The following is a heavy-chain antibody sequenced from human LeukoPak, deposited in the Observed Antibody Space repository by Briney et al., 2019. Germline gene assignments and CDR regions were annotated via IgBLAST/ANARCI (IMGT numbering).Heavy chain of an antibody. Sequence: SETLSLTCTVSGGSISGHDWSWIRQPPGQGLEWIGYIYYSGSTNYNPSLKSRVSISVDTSKNQFSLKLSSVTAADTAVYYCARRFIGYSASWGASDIWGQGTMVTVSS. CDR2: IYYSGST. J-gene: IGHJ3*02. V-gene: IGHV4-59*08. CDR1: GGSISGHD. D-gene: IGHD6-13*01. CDR3: ARRFIGYSASWGASDI.